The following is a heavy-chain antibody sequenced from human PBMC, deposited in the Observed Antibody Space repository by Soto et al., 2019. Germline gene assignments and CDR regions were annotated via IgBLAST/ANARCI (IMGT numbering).Heavy chain of an antibody. V-gene: IGHV3-7*01. CDR1: GFTFSSYW. CDR2: IKQDGSEK. Sequence: EVQLVESGGGLVQPGGSLRLSCAASGFTFSSYWMSWVRQAPGKGLEWVANIKQDGSEKYYVDSVKGRFTISRGNAKNSLYLQMNSLRAEDTAVYYCARGHYDILTGYYDAFDIWGQGTMVTVSS. D-gene: IGHD3-9*01. CDR3: ARGHYDILTGYYDAFDI. J-gene: IGHJ3*02.